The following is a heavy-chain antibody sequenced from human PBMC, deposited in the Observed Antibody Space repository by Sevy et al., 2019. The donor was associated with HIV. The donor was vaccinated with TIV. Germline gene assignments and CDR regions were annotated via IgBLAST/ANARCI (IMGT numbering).Heavy chain of an antibody. V-gene: IGHV1-18*01. Sequence: ASVKVSCKASGYTLSSYGISWVRQAPGQGLEWMGWINTYNGNTKYAQKLLGRITMTTDTATSTAYMEVRSLRSDDTAVYYCARDKSVQVIFGVVRYNYGMDVWGQGTTVTVSS. CDR2: INTYNGNT. CDR1: GYTLSSYG. D-gene: IGHD3-3*01. J-gene: IGHJ6*02. CDR3: ARDKSVQVIFGVVRYNYGMDV.